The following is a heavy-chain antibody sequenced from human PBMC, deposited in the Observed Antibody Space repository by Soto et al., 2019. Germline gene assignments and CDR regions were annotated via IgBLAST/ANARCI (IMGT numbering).Heavy chain of an antibody. CDR3: ARRSSGWYFDY. D-gene: IGHD6-19*01. V-gene: IGHV3-23*01. Sequence: EVQLLESGGGLVQPGGSLRLSCAASGFTFSSYAMNWVRQAPGKGLEWVSVISGSGGSTYYADSVKGRFTISRDNSKNTLYLQMNSLRAEDRAVYYCARRSSGWYFDYWGQGTVVTVSS. CDR2: ISGSGGST. J-gene: IGHJ4*02. CDR1: GFTFSSYA.